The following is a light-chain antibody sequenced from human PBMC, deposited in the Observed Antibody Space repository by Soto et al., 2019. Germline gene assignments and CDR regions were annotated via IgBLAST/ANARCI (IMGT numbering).Light chain of an antibody. CDR3: CSYAGSSTTYV. J-gene: IGLJ1*01. Sequence: QSVLTQPASVSGSPGQSITISCTGTSNDVESYNLVSWYQQHPGKAPILMIYEVSMRPSGVFIRFSGSKSGNTASLTISGLQAEDEADYYCCSYAGSSTTYVFGTGTKVTVL. CDR2: EVS. CDR1: SNDVESYNL. V-gene: IGLV2-23*02.